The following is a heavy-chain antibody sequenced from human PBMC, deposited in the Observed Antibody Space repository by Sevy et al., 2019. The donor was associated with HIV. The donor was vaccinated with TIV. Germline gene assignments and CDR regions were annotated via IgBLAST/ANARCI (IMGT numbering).Heavy chain of an antibody. V-gene: IGHV3-53*01. CDR2: NESGGQT. Sequence: GGYLRLYCAASGFSVSSYYMGWVRQAPGKGLVWVSTNESGGQTYYADSVRGRFTIARDESANNLFLQLNNLRAEDTGVYYCARMTSTWSIDSWGQGTLVTVSS. CDR1: GFSVSSYY. CDR3: ARMTSTWSIDS. J-gene: IGHJ4*02.